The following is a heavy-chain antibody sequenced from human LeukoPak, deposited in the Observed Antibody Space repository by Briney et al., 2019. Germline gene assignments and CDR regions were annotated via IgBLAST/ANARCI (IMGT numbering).Heavy chain of an antibody. D-gene: IGHD6-13*01. Sequence: GGSLRLSCAASGFTFSSYSMNWVRQAPGKGLEWVSSISSSSSYIYYADSVKGRFTISRDNAKNPLYLQMDSLRAEDTAVYYCARDPVRSRIAAAGYHFDYWGQGTLVTVSS. J-gene: IGHJ4*02. CDR2: ISSSSSYI. V-gene: IGHV3-21*01. CDR3: ARDPVRSRIAAAGYHFDY. CDR1: GFTFSSYS.